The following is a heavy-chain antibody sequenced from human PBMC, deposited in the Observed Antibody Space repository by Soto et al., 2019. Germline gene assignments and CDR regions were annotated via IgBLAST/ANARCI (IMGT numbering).Heavy chain of an antibody. V-gene: IGHV4-38-2*02. CDR2: IFHSGSS. CDR3: AREDSGYYYYFDF. J-gene: IGHJ4*01. CDR1: GYSISSGYS. D-gene: IGHD3-22*01. Sequence: SETLSLTCAVSGYSISSGYSWGWIRQPPGKGLEWIGSIFHSGSSYYYPSLKSRVTISVDTSQNHFSLKLSSVTAADTAIYYCAREDSGYYYYFDFWGHGTLVT.